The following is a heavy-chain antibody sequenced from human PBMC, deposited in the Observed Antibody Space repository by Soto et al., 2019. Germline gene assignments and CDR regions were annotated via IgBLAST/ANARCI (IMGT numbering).Heavy chain of an antibody. CDR3: TRVMTTVTTGELDP. Sequence: ASVKVSCKASGYTFTGYYIHWVRQAPGQGLEWMGWINPNSGASKDAQKFQGRISMTRDTSISTVYMELSSLRSDDTAVYYCTRVMTTVTTGELDPWGQGTLVTVSS. D-gene: IGHD4-17*01. CDR2: INPNSGAS. J-gene: IGHJ5*02. V-gene: IGHV1-2*02. CDR1: GYTFTGYY.